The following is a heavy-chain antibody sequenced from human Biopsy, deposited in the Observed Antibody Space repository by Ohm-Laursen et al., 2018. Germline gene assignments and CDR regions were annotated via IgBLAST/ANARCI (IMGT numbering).Heavy chain of an antibody. CDR1: GFTFHTYA. CDR2: IDVSDYNT. D-gene: IGHD1-14*01. CDR3: VKQWGGYNFDS. Sequence: SLRLSCTAPGFTFHTYAMNWVRQAPGKGLEWVAHIDVSDYNTYYAGSVRGRFTISRDNSKQMVHLEINSLTADDTAVYYCVKQWGGYNFDSWGQGTLVTVSS. J-gene: IGHJ5*01. V-gene: IGHV3-23*01.